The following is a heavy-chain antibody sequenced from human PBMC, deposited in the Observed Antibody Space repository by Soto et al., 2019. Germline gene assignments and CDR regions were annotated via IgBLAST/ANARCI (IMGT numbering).Heavy chain of an antibody. CDR3: AKHSTTYDSWSGAVKGAFDI. CDR1: GFTFSSYA. J-gene: IGHJ3*02. Sequence: GGSLRLSCAASGFTFSSYALTWVRQAPGKGLEWVSGISDGGDSTHYADSVKGRFTVSRDNSKNTLYLQINSLRAEDTAVYYCAKHSTTYDSWSGAVKGAFDIWGQGTMVTVSS. V-gene: IGHV3-23*01. CDR2: ISDGGDST. D-gene: IGHD3-3*01.